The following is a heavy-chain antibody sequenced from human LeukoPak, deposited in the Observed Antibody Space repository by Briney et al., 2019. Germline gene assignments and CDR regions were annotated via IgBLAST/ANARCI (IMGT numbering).Heavy chain of an antibody. D-gene: IGHD1-1*01. CDR1: GYSFTTYW. J-gene: IGHJ4*02. CDR2: IYPGDSDT. Sequence: GGSLQISCKGSGYSFTTYWIGWLRQMPGKGLEWMGIIYPGDSDTRYSPSFEGQVTISADKSISTAYLQWSSLKASDTAVYFCARRREATGWADIFDYWGQGTLVTVSS. V-gene: IGHV5-51*01. CDR3: ARRREATGWADIFDY.